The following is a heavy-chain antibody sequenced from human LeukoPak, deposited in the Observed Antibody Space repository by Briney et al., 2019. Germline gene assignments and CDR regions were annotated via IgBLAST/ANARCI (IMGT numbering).Heavy chain of an antibody. Sequence: ASVKVSCKASGYTFTDYYMHWVRQAPGQGLEWMGRINPNSGGTNYAQKFQGRVTMTRDTSISIAYMELSRLRSDDTAVYYCASCGYYYVSGCRDAFDIWGQGTMVTVSS. CDR1: GYTFTDYY. V-gene: IGHV1-2*06. CDR3: ASCGYYYVSGCRDAFDI. CDR2: INPNSGGT. J-gene: IGHJ3*02. D-gene: IGHD3-22*01.